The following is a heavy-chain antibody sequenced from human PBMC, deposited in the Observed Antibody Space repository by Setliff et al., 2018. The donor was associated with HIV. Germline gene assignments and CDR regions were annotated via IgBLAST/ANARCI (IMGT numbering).Heavy chain of an antibody. Sequence: GGSLRLSCADSGFTFSSYWMSWVRQAPGKGLEWVANIKQDGSEKYYVDSVKGRFTISRDNAKNSLYQQMNSMRAEDTAVYYCARGGVRQQLVLIDYWGQGTLVTVSS. CDR2: IKQDGSEK. D-gene: IGHD6-13*01. CDR1: GFTFSSYW. CDR3: ARGGVRQQLVLIDY. J-gene: IGHJ4*02. V-gene: IGHV3-7*03.